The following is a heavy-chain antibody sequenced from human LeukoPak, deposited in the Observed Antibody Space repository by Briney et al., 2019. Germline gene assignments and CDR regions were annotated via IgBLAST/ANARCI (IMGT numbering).Heavy chain of an antibody. J-gene: IGHJ6*02. CDR1: GFTFSSYA. V-gene: IGHV3-23*01. D-gene: IGHD2-2*01. CDR3: AKDHCSSTSCRYYYYYDMDV. CDR2: ISSSGGGT. Sequence: GGSLRLSCAASGFTFSSYAMSWVPQAPGKGLEWVSTISSSGGGTYYADSVKGRFTITRDNSKNTLYLQMNSLRAEDTAVYYCAKDHCSSTSCRYYYYYDMDVWGQGTTVTVSS.